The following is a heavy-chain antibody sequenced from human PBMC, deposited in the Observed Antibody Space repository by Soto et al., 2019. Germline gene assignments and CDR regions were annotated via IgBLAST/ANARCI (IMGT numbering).Heavy chain of an antibody. CDR2: IIPIFETT. D-gene: IGHD3-10*02. V-gene: IGHV1-69*01. CDR3: ARDGHVGQTYYFDY. CDR1: GATFGSYA. Sequence: QVQLVQSGAEVKKPGSSVKVSCKASGATFGSYAISWVRQAPGQGLEWMGGIIPIFETTNYAQKFQGRVTITADESTSTAYMELSSLRSEDTAVYYCARDGHVGQTYYFDYWGQVNLVTVSS. J-gene: IGHJ4*02.